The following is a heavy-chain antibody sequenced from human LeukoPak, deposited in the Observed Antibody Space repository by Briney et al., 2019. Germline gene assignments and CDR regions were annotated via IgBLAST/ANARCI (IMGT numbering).Heavy chain of an antibody. CDR3: ARVSGQPSALDY. Sequence: PGRSLRLSCAASGFTFSSYAMHWVRQAPGKGLEWVAVMSSDGSNKYYADSVKGRFTISRDNSKNTLYLQMNSLRAEDTAVYYCARVSGQPSALDYWGQGTLVTVSS. V-gene: IGHV3-30-3*01. CDR1: GFTFSSYA. J-gene: IGHJ4*02. D-gene: IGHD1-26*01. CDR2: MSSDGSNK.